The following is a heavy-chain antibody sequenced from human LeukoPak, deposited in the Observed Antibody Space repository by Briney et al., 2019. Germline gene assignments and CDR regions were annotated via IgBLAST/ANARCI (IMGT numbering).Heavy chain of an antibody. J-gene: IGHJ6*03. CDR2: MNPNSGKT. D-gene: IGHD6-13*01. CDR3: ARGPGQQLLNYYYYYYYMDV. Sequence: ASVKVSCKASGYTFTIYDINWVRQAPGQGLEWMGWMNPNSGKTGYAQKFQGRVTMTRNTSISTAYMELSSLRSEDTAVYYCARGPGQQLLNYYYYYYYMDVWGKGTTVTVSS. V-gene: IGHV1-8*01. CDR1: GYTFTIYD.